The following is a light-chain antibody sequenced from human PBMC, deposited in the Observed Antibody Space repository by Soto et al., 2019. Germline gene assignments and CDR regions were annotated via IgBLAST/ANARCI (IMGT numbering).Light chain of an antibody. CDR2: DAS. V-gene: IGKV1-33*01. J-gene: IGKJ3*01. Sequence: DIQMTPSPSSLSASVGDRVTITCQASQDISNYLNWYQQKPGKAPKLLIYDASNLETGVPSRFSGSGSGTDFTFTISRLQPEDIATYYCQQYDNLFGPGTKVDIK. CDR1: QDISNY. CDR3: QQYDNL.